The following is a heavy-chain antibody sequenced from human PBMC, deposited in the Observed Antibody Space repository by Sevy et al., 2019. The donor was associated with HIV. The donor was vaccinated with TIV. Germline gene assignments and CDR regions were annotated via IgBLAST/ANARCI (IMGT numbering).Heavy chain of an antibody. CDR1: GFSVSSNY. Sequence: GGSLRLSCVVSGFSVSSNYMSWVRQAPGKGLEWVSNIYSDGRTYYADSVRGRFTISSDTSKNTVYLEMKSLGAEDTAVYYCTREDIVLGEDNYYGMDVWGHGTTVTVSS. V-gene: IGHV3-53*01. CDR2: IYSDGRT. J-gene: IGHJ6*02. CDR3: TREDIVLGEDNYYGMDV. D-gene: IGHD2-15*01.